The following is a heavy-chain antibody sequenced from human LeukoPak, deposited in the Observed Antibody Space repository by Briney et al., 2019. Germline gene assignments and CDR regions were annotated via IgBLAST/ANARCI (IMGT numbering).Heavy chain of an antibody. Sequence: SETLSLTCTVSGGSISSYYWSWIRQPPGKGLEWIGYIYYSGSTNYNPSLKSRVTISVDTSKNQFSLKLSSVTAADTAVYYCARLKGYSSGWYPSYYFDYWGQGTLVTVSS. CDR3: ARLKGYSSGWYPSYYFDY. CDR1: GGSISSYY. J-gene: IGHJ4*02. D-gene: IGHD6-19*01. CDR2: IYYSGST. V-gene: IGHV4-59*08.